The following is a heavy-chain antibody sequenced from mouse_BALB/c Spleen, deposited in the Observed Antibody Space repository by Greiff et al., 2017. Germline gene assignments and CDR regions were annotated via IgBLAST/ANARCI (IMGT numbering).Heavy chain of an antibody. V-gene: IGHV14-1*02. CDR3: ASYDYYYAMDY. D-gene: IGHD2-4*01. CDR2: IDPENGNT. CDR1: GFNIKDYY. Sequence: EVQLQQSGAELVRPGALVKLSCKASGFNIKDYYMHWVKQRPEQGLEWIGWIDPENGNTIYDPKFQGKASITADTSSNTAYLQLSSLTSEDTAVYYCASYDYYYAMDYWGQGTSVTVSA. J-gene: IGHJ4*01.